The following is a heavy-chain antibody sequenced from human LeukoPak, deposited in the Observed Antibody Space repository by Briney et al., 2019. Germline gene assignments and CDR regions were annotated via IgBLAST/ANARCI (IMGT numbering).Heavy chain of an antibody. CDR2: ISGSGGST. J-gene: IGHJ4*02. CDR3: AKALLSVARCFDY. Sequence: GGSLRLSCAASGFTFSSYAMSWVRQAPGKGQEWVSAISGSGGSTYYADSVKGRFTVSRDNSKNTLYLQRNSLRAEDTAVYYCAKALLSVARCFDYWGQGTLVTVSS. D-gene: IGHD4-23*01. V-gene: IGHV3-23*01. CDR1: GFTFSSYA.